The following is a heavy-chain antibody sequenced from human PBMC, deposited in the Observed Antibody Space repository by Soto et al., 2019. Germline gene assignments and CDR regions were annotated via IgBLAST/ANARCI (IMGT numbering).Heavy chain of an antibody. CDR2: TTDSYDST. Sequence: GGSLRLSCAASGFTFSSYGMTWVRQAPGKGLEWVSVTTDSYDSTYYADSVKGRFTISRDNSRNSVYLQMNSLRAEDTAVYYCATPAFDFWGQGTLVTVSS. CDR1: GFTFSSYG. J-gene: IGHJ4*02. CDR3: ATPAFDF. V-gene: IGHV3-23*01.